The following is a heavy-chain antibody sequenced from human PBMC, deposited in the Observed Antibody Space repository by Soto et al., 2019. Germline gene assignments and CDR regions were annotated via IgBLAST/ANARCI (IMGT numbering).Heavy chain of an antibody. D-gene: IGHD3-10*01. CDR3: ARGRNDYYGSGSYGMDV. J-gene: IGHJ6*02. CDR1: GGSFSGYY. Sequence: SETLSLTCAVYGGSFSGYYWSWIRQPPGRGLEWIGEINHSGSTNYNPSLKSRVTISVDTSKNQFSLKLSSVTAADTAVYYCARGRNDYYGSGSYGMDVWGQGTTVTVSS. CDR2: INHSGST. V-gene: IGHV4-34*01.